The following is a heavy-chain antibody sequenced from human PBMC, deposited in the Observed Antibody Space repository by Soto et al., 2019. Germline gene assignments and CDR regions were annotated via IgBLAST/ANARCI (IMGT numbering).Heavy chain of an antibody. Sequence: EVQLLESGGDVVRPGGSLRLSCAASGFTFSSYAMGWVRQAPGKGLEWVAGVSRAGTYTFYADSVRGRFSISRDNSRDIVDLYMNALRGDDSAVYFCVKYTVTEDLGESWGQGTLVSVSS. V-gene: IGHV3-23*01. J-gene: IGHJ5*02. CDR2: VSRAGTYT. CDR1: GFTFSSYA. D-gene: IGHD3-16*01. CDR3: VKYTVTEDLGES.